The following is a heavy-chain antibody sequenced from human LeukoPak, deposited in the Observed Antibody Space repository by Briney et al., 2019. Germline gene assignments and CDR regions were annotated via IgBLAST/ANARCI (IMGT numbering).Heavy chain of an antibody. V-gene: IGHV3-74*03. D-gene: IGHD2-21*01. CDR2: TNSDGTVT. CDR3: ARHLSVSATSPLQD. CDR1: GFTFKSFW. Sequence: TGGSLRLSCAASGFTFKSFWMQWVRQGPGKGLVWVSRTNSDGTVTSYAGSVKGRFTISRDNAKNTLYLQMNSLRVEDTSLYYCARHLSVSATSPLQDWGQGTLVTVSS. J-gene: IGHJ1*01.